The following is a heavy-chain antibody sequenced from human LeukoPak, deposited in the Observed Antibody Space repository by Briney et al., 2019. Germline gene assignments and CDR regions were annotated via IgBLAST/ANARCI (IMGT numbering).Heavy chain of an antibody. CDR2: TSGSGGST. CDR1: GFTFSSYA. Sequence: GGSLRLSCAASGFTFSSYAMSWVRQAPGKGLEWVSATSGSGGSTYYADSVKGRFTISRDNSKNTLYLQMNSLRAEDTAVYYCAKGSRGSSGYYYYWGQGTLVTVSS. V-gene: IGHV3-23*01. CDR3: AKGSRGSSGYYYY. D-gene: IGHD3-22*01. J-gene: IGHJ4*02.